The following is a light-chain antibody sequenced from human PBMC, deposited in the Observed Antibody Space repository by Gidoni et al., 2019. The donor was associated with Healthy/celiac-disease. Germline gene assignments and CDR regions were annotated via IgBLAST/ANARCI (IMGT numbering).Light chain of an antibody. V-gene: IGLV2-14*01. CDR1: SRYVGGYNY. J-gene: IGLJ2*01. Sequence: QSALPHPASVSRSPGPSITISCTGTSRYVGGYNYVSWYQQHPGKAPKLMIYDVSNRPSGVSNRFSGSKSGNTASLTISGLQAEDEADYYCSSYTSSSTLVVFGGGTKLTVL. CDR2: DVS. CDR3: SSYTSSSTLVV.